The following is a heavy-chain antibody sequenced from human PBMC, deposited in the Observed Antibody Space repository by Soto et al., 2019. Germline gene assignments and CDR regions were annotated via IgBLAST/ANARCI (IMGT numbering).Heavy chain of an antibody. J-gene: IGHJ5*02. CDR3: ARVLTGSWNWFDP. V-gene: IGHV3-74*01. Sequence: EVQLVESGGGLVQPGESLRLSCAASGFTFSSYWIHWVRQAPGKGLVWVSRINSDGSRTNYADSVKGRFTVSRDNAKNTQYLQLNILRAEDTAVYYCARVLTGSWNWFDPWGQGTLVIVSS. CDR2: INSDGSRT. CDR1: GFTFSSYW. D-gene: IGHD6-13*01.